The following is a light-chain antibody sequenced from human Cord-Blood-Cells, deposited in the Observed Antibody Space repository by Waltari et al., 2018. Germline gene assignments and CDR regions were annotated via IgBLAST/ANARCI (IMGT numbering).Light chain of an antibody. CDR1: QSGSSSY. CDR2: GAA. Sequence: ESVLPKPPRTLSLSPAQRATLSCRTSQSGSSSYLAWYQQKPGQAPRLLIYGAASRATGIPDRFRGSGSGTDFTLTISRLEREDFAVYYCQQYGSSPPTSFGQGTKLEI. J-gene: IGKJ2*03. V-gene: IGKV3-20*01. CDR3: QQYGSSPPTS.